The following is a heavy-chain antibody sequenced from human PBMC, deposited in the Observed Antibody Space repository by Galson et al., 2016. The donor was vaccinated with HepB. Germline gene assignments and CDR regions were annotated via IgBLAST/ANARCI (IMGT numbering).Heavy chain of an antibody. CDR1: GFTVSGTY. CDR3: ARGAGIAVVVLEDCYFDL. J-gene: IGHJ2*01. V-gene: IGHV3-66*01. Sequence: SLRLSCAASGFTVSGTYMSWVRQAPGKGLQLVSVIYSDGTTYYTDSVKGRFTIARDSAENTVFLQMNSLRTEDTALYYCARGAGIAVVVLEDCYFDLWGRGTLLTVSA. D-gene: IGHD2-21*01. CDR2: IYSDGTT.